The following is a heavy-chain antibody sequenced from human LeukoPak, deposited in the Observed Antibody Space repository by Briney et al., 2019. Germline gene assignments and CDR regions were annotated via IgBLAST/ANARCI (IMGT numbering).Heavy chain of an antibody. D-gene: IGHD6-13*01. V-gene: IGHV6-1*01. CDR2: TYYRSKWYN. J-gene: IGHJ3*02. CDR1: GDSVSSNSAA. Sequence: SQTLSLTCAISGDSVSSNSAAWNWIRQSPSRGLEWLGRTYYRSKWYNDYAVSVKSRITINTDTSKNQFSLQLNSVTPEDTAVYYCARDRGDSSSWYAPVGAFDIWGQGTMVTVSS. CDR3: ARDRGDSSSWYAPVGAFDI.